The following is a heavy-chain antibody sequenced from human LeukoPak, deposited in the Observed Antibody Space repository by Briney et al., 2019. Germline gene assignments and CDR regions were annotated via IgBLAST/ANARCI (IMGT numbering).Heavy chain of an antibody. D-gene: IGHD5-12*01. Sequence: KPSETLSLTCTVSGGSISSYYWSWIRQPAGKGLEWIGRIYTSGSTNYNPSLKSRVTMSVDTSKNQFSLKLSSVTAADTAVYHCAREYGADSGYDWDFDYWGQGTLVTVSS. CDR3: AREYGADSGYDWDFDY. CDR2: IYTSGST. V-gene: IGHV4-4*07. J-gene: IGHJ4*02. CDR1: GGSISSYY.